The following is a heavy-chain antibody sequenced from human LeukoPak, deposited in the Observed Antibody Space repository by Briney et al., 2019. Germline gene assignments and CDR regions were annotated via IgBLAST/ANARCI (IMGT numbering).Heavy chain of an antibody. CDR1: GYTFTGYY. V-gene: IGHV1-2*02. CDR2: IIPNGGGT. D-gene: IGHD4-23*01. CDR3: ARATVVTILDY. Sequence: ASVKVSCXASGYTFTGYYMHWVRQAPGQGLDWMGLIIPNGGGTNYAQKFEGRVTMSRDTSISTAYMELSRLRSDDTAVYYCARATVVTILDYWGHGTLVTVSS. J-gene: IGHJ4*01.